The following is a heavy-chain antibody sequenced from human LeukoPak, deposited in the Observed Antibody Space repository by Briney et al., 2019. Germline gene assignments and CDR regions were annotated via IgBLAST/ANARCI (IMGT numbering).Heavy chain of an antibody. V-gene: IGHV4-39*01. CDR3: ARGEQDWGFDY. CDR1: GGSVSSGSYY. J-gene: IGHJ4*02. D-gene: IGHD7-27*01. CDR2: IYYSGST. Sequence: PSETLSLTCTVSGGSVSSGSYYWSWIRQPPGKGLEWIGSIYYSGSTYYNPSLKSRVTISVDTSKNQFSLKLSSVTAADTAVYYCARGEQDWGFDYWGQGTLVTVSS.